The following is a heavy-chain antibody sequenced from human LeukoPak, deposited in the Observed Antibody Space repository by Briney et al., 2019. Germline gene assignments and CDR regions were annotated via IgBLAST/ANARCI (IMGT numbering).Heavy chain of an antibody. CDR2: INAGNGNT. V-gene: IGHV1-3*01. J-gene: IGHJ4*02. CDR1: GHIFTSYP. Sequence: ASVKVSCKASGHIFTSYPIHWVRQAPRQRLEWMGWINAGNGNTRYSQKFQGRVTFTRDTSASTAYMELRSLRSDDTAVYYCARDRPIDYGGNSFFDYWGQGTLVTVSS. CDR3: ARDRPIDYGGNSFFDY. D-gene: IGHD4-23*01.